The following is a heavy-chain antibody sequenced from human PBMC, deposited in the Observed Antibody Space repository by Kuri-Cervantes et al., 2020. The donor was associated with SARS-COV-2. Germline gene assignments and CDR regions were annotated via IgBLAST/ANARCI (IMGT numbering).Heavy chain of an antibody. CDR1: GYSISSGYY. CDR2: IYHSGST. CDR3: ARQLVGLGYSSSWLIDRTVLDNLDY. D-gene: IGHD6-13*01. J-gene: IGHJ4*02. Sequence: GSLRLSCAVSGYSISSGYYWGWIRQPPGKGLEWIGSIYHSGSTYYNPSLKSRVTISVDTSKNQFSLKLSSVTAADTAVYYCARQLVGLGYSSSWLIDRTVLDNLDYWGQGTLVTVSS. V-gene: IGHV4-38-2*01.